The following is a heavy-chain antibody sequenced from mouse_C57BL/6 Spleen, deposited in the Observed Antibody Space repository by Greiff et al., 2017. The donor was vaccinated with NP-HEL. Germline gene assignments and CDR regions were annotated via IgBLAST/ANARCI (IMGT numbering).Heavy chain of an antibody. Sequence: VQRVESGPGLVAPSQSLSITCTVSGFSLTSYGVSWVRQPPGKGLEWLGVIWGDGSTNSHSALISRLSISKDNSNSQVFLKLNSLQTDDTATYYCAKGTDYDGLSWFAYWGQGTLVTVSA. CDR2: IWGDGST. V-gene: IGHV2-3*01. CDR1: GFSLTSYG. J-gene: IGHJ3*01. D-gene: IGHD2-4*01. CDR3: AKGTDYDGLSWFAY.